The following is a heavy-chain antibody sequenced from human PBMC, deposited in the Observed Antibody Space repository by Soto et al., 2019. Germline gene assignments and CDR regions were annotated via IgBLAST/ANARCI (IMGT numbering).Heavy chain of an antibody. CDR3: ARAYRMGTTYDFDS. CDR1: GFTFSDHY. J-gene: IGHJ4*02. V-gene: IGHV3-72*01. CDR2: SRSKANSYTT. D-gene: IGHD1-26*01. Sequence: EVQLVESGGGLVQPGGSLRLSCAASGFTFSDHYMDWVRQAPGKGLEWVGRSRSKANSYTTEYAASVKGRFTISRDDSKNSLYLQMNSLKTEDTAVYYCARAYRMGTTYDFDSWGQGTLGTVSS.